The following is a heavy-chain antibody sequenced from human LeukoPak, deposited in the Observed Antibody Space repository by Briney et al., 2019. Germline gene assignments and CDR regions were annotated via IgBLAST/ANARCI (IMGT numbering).Heavy chain of an antibody. D-gene: IGHD4-17*01. V-gene: IGHV3-30*03. CDR3: ARAYGDYVADDY. CDR2: ISCDGSNK. J-gene: IGHJ4*02. CDR1: GFTFSSYG. Sequence: GGSLRLSCAASGFTFSSYGMHWVRQAPGKGLEWVSVISCDGSNKYYADSVKGRFTISRDNSKNTLYLQMNSLRADDTAVYYCARAYGDYVADDYWGQGTLVTVSS.